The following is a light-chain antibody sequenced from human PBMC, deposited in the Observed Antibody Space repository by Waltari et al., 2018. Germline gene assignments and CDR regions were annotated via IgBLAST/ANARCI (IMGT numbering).Light chain of an antibody. CDR2: AAS. V-gene: IGKV1-6*01. CDR3: QQYSRPPWT. Sequence: AIQMTQSPSSLSASEGDTVTITCRASQGFRNDLGWYQQKPGKAPKLLIYAASSLQSGVPSRFSGSGSGTDFTLTISSLQPEDFATYYCQQYSRPPWTFGQGTKVEVK. CDR1: QGFRND. J-gene: IGKJ1*01.